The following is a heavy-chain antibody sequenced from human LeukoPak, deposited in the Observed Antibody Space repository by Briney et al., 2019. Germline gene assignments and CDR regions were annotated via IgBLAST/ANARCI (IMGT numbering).Heavy chain of an antibody. Sequence: GASVKVSCKASGGTFSSYAISWVRQAPGQGLEWMGRIIPILGIANYAQKFQGRVTITADKSTSTAYMEMSSLRSEDTAVYYCARGYYYDSSGYHPPDYWGQGTLVTVSS. J-gene: IGHJ4*02. V-gene: IGHV1-69*04. CDR2: IIPILGIA. D-gene: IGHD3-22*01. CDR3: ARGYYYDSSGYHPPDY. CDR1: GGTFSSYA.